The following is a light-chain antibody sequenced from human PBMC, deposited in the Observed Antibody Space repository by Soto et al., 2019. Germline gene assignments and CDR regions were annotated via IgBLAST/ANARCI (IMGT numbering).Light chain of an antibody. V-gene: IGKV1-5*03. CDR3: QQSASTPQT. Sequence: DIQMTQSPSTLSASVGDRLSITCRASQSITNWLAWYQQKPGKAPKLLIYKASSLQSEVPSRFSGSASGPEFTLTISSLQPDDFATYYCQQSASTPQTFGGGTRVEIK. CDR1: QSITNW. CDR2: KAS. J-gene: IGKJ4*01.